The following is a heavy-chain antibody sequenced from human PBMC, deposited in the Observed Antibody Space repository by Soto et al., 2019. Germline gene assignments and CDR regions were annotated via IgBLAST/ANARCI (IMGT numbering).Heavy chain of an antibody. CDR3: ARLRWYGAALGFDN. CDR1: GVSISSDY. CDR2: IQYSGST. Sequence: SETLSLTCAVSGVSISSDYWSWIRQPPGKGLEWIGNIQYSGSTYYNPSLKSRLTISVDTSKIRFSLTLSSVTAADTAVYYCARLRWYGAALGFDNWGQGILVTVSS. D-gene: IGHD4-17*01. J-gene: IGHJ4*02. V-gene: IGHV4-59*08.